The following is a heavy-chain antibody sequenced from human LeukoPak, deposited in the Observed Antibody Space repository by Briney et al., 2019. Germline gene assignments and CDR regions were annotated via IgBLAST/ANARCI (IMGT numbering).Heavy chain of an antibody. CDR1: GFTFSSYG. D-gene: IGHD6-6*01. V-gene: IGHV3-30*18. J-gene: IGHJ4*02. CDR2: ISYDGSNK. Sequence: GGSLRLSCAASGFTFSSYGMHWVRQAPGKGLEWVAVISYDGSNKYYADSVEGRFTISRDNSKNTLYLQMNSLRAEDTAVYYCAKGSIAARLNYWGQGTLVTVSS. CDR3: AKGSIAARLNY.